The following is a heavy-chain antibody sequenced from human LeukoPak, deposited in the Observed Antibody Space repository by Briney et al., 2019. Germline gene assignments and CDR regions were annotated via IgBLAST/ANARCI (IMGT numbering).Heavy chain of an antibody. CDR3: ARDKYGDLHSPFDY. CDR1: GFTFSSYS. Sequence: GSLRLSCAASGFTFSSYSMNWVRQTPGKGLEWVSSISSSSSYIYYADSVKGRFTISRDNAKNSLYLQMNSLRAEDTAVYYCARDKYGDLHSPFDYWGQGTLVTVSS. CDR2: ISSSSSYI. D-gene: IGHD4-17*01. V-gene: IGHV3-21*01. J-gene: IGHJ4*02.